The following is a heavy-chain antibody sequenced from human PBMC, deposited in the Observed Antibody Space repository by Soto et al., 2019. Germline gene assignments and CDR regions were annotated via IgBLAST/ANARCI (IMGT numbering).Heavy chain of an antibody. Sequence: ASVKVSCKASGYTFTSYGISWVRQAPGQGLEWMGWISAYNGNTNYAQKVQDRVTMTTDTSTSTAYMELRSLRSDDTAVYYCVMVDNYVTPTPQDVWGQGTTVTVSS. CDR3: VMVDNYVTPTPQDV. J-gene: IGHJ6*02. CDR1: GYTFTSYG. V-gene: IGHV1-18*01. CDR2: ISAYNGNT. D-gene: IGHD3-16*01.